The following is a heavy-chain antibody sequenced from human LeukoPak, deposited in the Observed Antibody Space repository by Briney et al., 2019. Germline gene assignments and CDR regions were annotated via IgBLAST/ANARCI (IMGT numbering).Heavy chain of an antibody. V-gene: IGHV1-2*02. CDR3: ARDLGDYGDYYYYYYMDV. J-gene: IGHJ6*03. CDR2: INPNSGGT. CDR1: GYTFTVYY. Sequence: GASVTVSSMPSGYTFTVYYMHWVRQAPGQGLEWMGWINPNSGGTNYAQKLQGRVTMTRDTSISTAYMELSRLRSDATAVYYCARDLGDYGDYYYYYYMDVWGKGTTVTVSS. D-gene: IGHD4-17*01.